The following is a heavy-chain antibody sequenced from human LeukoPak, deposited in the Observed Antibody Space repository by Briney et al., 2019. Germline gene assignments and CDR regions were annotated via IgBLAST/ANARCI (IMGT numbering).Heavy chain of an antibody. J-gene: IGHJ4*02. CDR3: ASAPTFYRATY. V-gene: IGHV3-23*01. D-gene: IGHD2/OR15-2a*01. CDR1: GFTFSSYA. CDR2: ISGSGGST. Sequence: GGSLRLSCAASGFTFSSYAMSWVRQAPGKGLEWVSAISGSGGSTYYADSVKGRFTISRDNSKNTLYLQMNSLRAEDTAVYYCASAPTFYRATYWGQGTLVTVSS.